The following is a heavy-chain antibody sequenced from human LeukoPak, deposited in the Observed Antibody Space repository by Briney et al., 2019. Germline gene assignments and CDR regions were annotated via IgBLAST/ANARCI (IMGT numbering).Heavy chain of an antibody. CDR2: INPSGGST. J-gene: IGHJ4*02. Sequence: ASVKVSCKASGYTFTNYYIHWVRQAPGQGLECMGIINPSGGSTSYAQKFQGRVTMTRDMSTSTVYMELSSLRSDDTAVYYCARDESYFFDYWGQGPLVTVSS. V-gene: IGHV1-46*01. CDR3: ARDESYFFDY. CDR1: GYTFTNYY. D-gene: IGHD1-26*01.